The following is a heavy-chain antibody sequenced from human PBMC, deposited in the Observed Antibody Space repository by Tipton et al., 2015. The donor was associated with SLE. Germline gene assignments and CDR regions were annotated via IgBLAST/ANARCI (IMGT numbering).Heavy chain of an antibody. V-gene: IGHV4-59*08. J-gene: IGHJ3*02. Sequence: TLSLTCTVSGGSISSYYWSWIRQPPGKGLEWIGNIYYRGSTNYNPSLKSRVTISVDTSKNQFSLKLSSVTAADTAVYYCARAPRLGAFDIWGQGSMVTVSS. CDR1: GGSISSYY. D-gene: IGHD6-19*01. CDR3: ARAPRLGAFDI. CDR2: IYYRGST.